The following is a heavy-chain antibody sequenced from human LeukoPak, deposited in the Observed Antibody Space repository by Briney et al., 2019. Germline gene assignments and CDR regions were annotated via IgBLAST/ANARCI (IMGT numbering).Heavy chain of an antibody. CDR1: GFTVSSNY. J-gene: IGHJ5*02. V-gene: IGHV3-66*01. CDR2: IYSGGDT. Sequence: PGGSLRLSCAASGFTVSSNYMSWVRQAPGKGLEWVSVIYSGGDTFYADSVKGRFTISRDNSKNTLYLQMNSLRAEDTAVYYCAREKEIAVINWFDPWGQGTQVTVSS. D-gene: IGHD6-19*01. CDR3: AREKEIAVINWFDP.